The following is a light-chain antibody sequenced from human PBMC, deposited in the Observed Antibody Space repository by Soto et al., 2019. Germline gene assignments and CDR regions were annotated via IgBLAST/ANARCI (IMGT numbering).Light chain of an antibody. CDR2: GAS. CDR3: QQYGSSPRT. J-gene: IGKJ1*01. Sequence: EIVLTQSPGTLSLSPGERATLSCRASQSVTSSYLAWYQQKPGQAPRLLIYGASSRATGIPDRFSGSRSGTDFTRTIRRLEPEDFAVYYCQQYGSSPRTFGQGTKVEIK. V-gene: IGKV3-20*01. CDR1: QSVTSSY.